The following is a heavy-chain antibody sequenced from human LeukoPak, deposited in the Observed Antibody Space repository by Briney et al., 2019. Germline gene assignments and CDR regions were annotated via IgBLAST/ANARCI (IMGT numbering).Heavy chain of an antibody. CDR3: ARVRFSSGWYIAFDM. V-gene: IGHV1-46*01. CDR2: IHPSGGST. Sequence: ASVKVSCKASGYTFSSYYVQWVRQAPGQGLEWMGIIHPSGGSTTYAQKLQGRVTMTRDTSTSTVYMELSSLRSEDTAVYYCARVRFSSGWYIAFDMWGQGTMVTVSS. J-gene: IGHJ3*02. CDR1: GYTFSSYY. D-gene: IGHD6-19*01.